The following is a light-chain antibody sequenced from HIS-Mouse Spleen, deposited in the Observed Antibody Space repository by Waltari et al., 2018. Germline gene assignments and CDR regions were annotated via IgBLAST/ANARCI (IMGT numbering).Light chain of an antibody. CDR3: QVWDSSRDHPWV. CDR1: NIGSKS. Sequence: SYVLTQPPPVSVAPGQTARITCGGNNIGSKSVHWYQQKPGQAPVLVVYDDSERPSESTERISGCNSGNTATLTISRVEAGDEADYYGQVWDSSRDHPWVFGGGTKLTVL. CDR2: DDS. J-gene: IGLJ3*02. V-gene: IGLV3-21*02.